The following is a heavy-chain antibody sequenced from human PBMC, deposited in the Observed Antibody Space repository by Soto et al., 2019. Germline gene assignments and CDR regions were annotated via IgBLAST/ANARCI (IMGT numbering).Heavy chain of an antibody. CDR3: AKIPHSSSWYLDAFDI. CDR1: GFTFSSYA. V-gene: IGHV3-23*01. Sequence: EVQLLESGGGLVQPGGSLRLSCAASGFTFSSYAMSWLRQAPGKGLEWVSAISGSGGSTYYADSVKGRFTISRDNSKNTLYLQMNSLRAEDTAVYYCAKIPHSSSWYLDAFDIWGQGTMVTVSS. CDR2: ISGSGGST. J-gene: IGHJ3*02. D-gene: IGHD6-13*01.